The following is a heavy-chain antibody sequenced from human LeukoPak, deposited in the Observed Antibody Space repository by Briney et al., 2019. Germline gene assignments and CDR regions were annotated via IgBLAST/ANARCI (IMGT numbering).Heavy chain of an antibody. CDR3: ASFGAHSFDY. CDR2: INTGTGNP. Sequence: GASVKVSCKTSGDSFASYAMNWVRQAPGQGLEFMGWINTGTGNPTYAQGFTGRFVFSLDTSVSTAYLQISTLKPEDTAVYYCASFGAHSFDYWGQGTLVTVSS. J-gene: IGHJ4*02. CDR1: GDSFASYA. D-gene: IGHD3-10*01. V-gene: IGHV7-4-1*02.